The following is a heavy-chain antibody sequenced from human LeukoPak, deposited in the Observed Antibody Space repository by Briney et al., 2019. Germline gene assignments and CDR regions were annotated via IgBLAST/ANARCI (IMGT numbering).Heavy chain of an antibody. D-gene: IGHD3-22*01. CDR2: ISSSSSTI. CDR1: GFTFSSYS. V-gene: IGHV3-48*01. CDR3: ARGITMIVVVTYFDY. Sequence: GGSLRLSCAASGFTFSSYSMNWVRQAPGKGLEWVSYISSSSSTIYYADSVKGRFTISRDNAKNSLYLQMNSLRAEDTAVYYCARGITMIVVVTYFDYWGQGTLVTVSS. J-gene: IGHJ4*02.